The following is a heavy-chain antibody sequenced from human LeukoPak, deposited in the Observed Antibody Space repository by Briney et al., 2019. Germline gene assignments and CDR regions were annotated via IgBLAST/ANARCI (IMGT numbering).Heavy chain of an antibody. CDR3: AKGDYGDFTVFDY. CDR1: GFTFSSHA. CDR2: ISGSGGST. D-gene: IGHD4-17*01. Sequence: PGGSLRLSCAASGFTFSSHAMSWVRQAPGKGQEWVSAISGSGGSTYYADSVKGRFTISRDNSKNTLYLQMNSLRAEDTAVYYCAKGDYGDFTVFDYWGQGTLVTVSS. J-gene: IGHJ4*02. V-gene: IGHV3-23*01.